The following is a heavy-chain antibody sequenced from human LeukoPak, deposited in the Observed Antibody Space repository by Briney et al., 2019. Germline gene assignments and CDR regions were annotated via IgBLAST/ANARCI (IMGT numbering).Heavy chain of an antibody. CDR1: GGSFSGYY. CDR3: AREGIVVVPAAIDWFDP. D-gene: IGHD2-2*01. CDR2: INHSGST. Sequence: SETLSLTCAVYGGSFSGYYWSWIRQPPGKGLEWIGEINHSGSTNYNPSLKSRVTISVDTSKNQFSLKLSSVTAADTAVYYCAREGIVVVPAAIDWFDPWGQGTLVTVSS. J-gene: IGHJ5*02. V-gene: IGHV4-34*01.